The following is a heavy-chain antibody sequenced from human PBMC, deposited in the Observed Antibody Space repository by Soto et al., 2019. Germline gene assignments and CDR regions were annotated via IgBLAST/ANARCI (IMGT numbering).Heavy chain of an antibody. CDR2: IIPIFGTA. Sequence: GASVKVSCKASGGTFSSYAISWVRQAPGQGLEWMGGIIPIFGTANYAQKFQGRVTITADKSTSTAYMELSSLRSEDTAVYYCARGGSGGSRHQNYYYYYGMDAWGQGTTVTVSS. V-gene: IGHV1-69*06. D-gene: IGHD2-15*01. J-gene: IGHJ6*02. CDR1: GGTFSSYA. CDR3: ARGGSGGSRHQNYYYYYGMDA.